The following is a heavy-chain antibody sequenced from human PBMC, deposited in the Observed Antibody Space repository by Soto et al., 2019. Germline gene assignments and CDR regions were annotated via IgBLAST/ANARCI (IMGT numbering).Heavy chain of an antibody. CDR2: VSANADGT. J-gene: IGHJ4*02. CDR1: GFIFSNYA. V-gene: IGHV3-23*01. CDR3: SKGRLSFDF. Sequence: EVQLLESGGGLLQPGGSQRLSCAASGFIFSNYAVNWVRQAPGKGLEWVSFVSANADGTFYADSVKGRFSISRDNSKNTLYLQMNNLRAEDTAIYYCSKGRLSFDFWGQGTLVTVSS.